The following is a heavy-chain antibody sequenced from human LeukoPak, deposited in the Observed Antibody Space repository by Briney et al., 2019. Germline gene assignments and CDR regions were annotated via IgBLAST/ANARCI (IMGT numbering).Heavy chain of an antibody. J-gene: IGHJ4*02. CDR2: ISYDGSNK. CDR1: GFTFSSYT. Sequence: GGSLRFSCAASGFTFSSYTMHWVRQAPGKGLEWVALISYDGSNKHYADSVKGRFTISRDNSKNTLFLQMSSLRAEDTAVHYCARDRYGDYYFDYWGQGTLVTVSS. D-gene: IGHD4-17*01. CDR3: ARDRYGDYYFDY. V-gene: IGHV3-30*04.